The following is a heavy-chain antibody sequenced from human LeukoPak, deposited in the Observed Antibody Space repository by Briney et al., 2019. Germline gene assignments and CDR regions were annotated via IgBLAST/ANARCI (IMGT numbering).Heavy chain of an antibody. Sequence: GGSLRLSCGPSGFTVITTDMTWVSQAPGRGLEWVSFLYSDGNTKYADSVQGRFTISRDNSKNTLYLEMNSLSPDDTAVYYCARGVEPLAANTLAYWGQGTLVTVSS. CDR1: GFTVITTD. CDR3: ARGVEPLAANTLAY. J-gene: IGHJ4*02. D-gene: IGHD1-14*01. V-gene: IGHV3-53*01. CDR2: LYSDGNT.